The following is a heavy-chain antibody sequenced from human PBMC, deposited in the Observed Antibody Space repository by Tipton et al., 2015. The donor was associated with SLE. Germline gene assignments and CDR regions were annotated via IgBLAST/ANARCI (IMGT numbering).Heavy chain of an antibody. CDR3: AREVLGSGCLDV. CDR1: GGSISSGGYY. Sequence: TLSLTCTVSGGSISSGGYYWSWIRQHPGKGLEWIGYIYYSGSTYYNPSLKSRVTISVDTSKNQFSLKLSSVTAADTAVYYCAREVLGSGCLDVWGKGTTVTVSS. V-gene: IGHV4-31*03. D-gene: IGHD2-15*01. J-gene: IGHJ6*04. CDR2: IYYSGST.